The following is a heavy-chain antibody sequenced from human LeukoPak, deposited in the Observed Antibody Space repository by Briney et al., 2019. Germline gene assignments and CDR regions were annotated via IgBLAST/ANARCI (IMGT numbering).Heavy chain of an antibody. V-gene: IGHV3-30*04. CDR1: GFTFSSYA. CDR3: ARVGLRRSTYGSGSYYNAQYFDY. Sequence: GGSLRLSCAASGFTFSSYAMHWVRQAPGKGLEWVAVISYDGSNKYYADSVKGRFTISRDNSKNTLYLQMNSLRAEDTAVYYCARVGLRRSTYGSGSYYNAQYFDYWGQGTLVTVSS. D-gene: IGHD3-10*01. CDR2: ISYDGSNK. J-gene: IGHJ4*02.